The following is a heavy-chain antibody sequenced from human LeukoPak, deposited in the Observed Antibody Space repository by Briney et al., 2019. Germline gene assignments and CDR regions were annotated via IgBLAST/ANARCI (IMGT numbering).Heavy chain of an antibody. CDR1: GYRFTNYW. CDR2: IYPGDSET. V-gene: IGHV5-51*01. D-gene: IGHD3-10*01. Sequence: GESLKISCKGSGYRFTNYWIGWVRQMPGKGLEWMGIIYPGDSETRYSPSFQGQVTISADKSISTACLQWSSLKASDTAMYYCYIIWFGDLGIDYWGQGTLVTVSS. CDR3: YIIWFGDLGIDY. J-gene: IGHJ4*02.